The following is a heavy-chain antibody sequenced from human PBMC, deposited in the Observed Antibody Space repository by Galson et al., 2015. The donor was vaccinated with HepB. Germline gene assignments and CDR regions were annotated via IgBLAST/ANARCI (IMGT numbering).Heavy chain of an antibody. CDR3: ARSNEKINYYGDYVYFDY. CDR1: GYTFTRYG. J-gene: IGHJ4*02. CDR2: ISFYNGNT. Sequence: SVKVSCKASGYTFTRYGISWVRQAPGQGLEWMGWISFYNGNTSYAQKFRGRVTMTTDTSTSTAYLDLRSLRSDDTAVYYCARSNEKINYYGDYVYFDYWGQGTLVTVSS. D-gene: IGHD4-17*01. V-gene: IGHV1-18*01.